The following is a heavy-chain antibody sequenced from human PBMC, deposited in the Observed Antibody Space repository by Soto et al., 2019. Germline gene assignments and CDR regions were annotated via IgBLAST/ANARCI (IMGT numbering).Heavy chain of an antibody. CDR1: GGSISSYY. V-gene: IGHV4-59*13. Sequence: SETLSLTCTVSGGSISSYYCSWIWHRQGPGLERIGYIYYSGSTNYNPSLKSRVTISVDTSKNQFSLKLSSVTAADTAVDYCARERAIVAARASAYYYYAMDGWGQGTTVTVSS. J-gene: IGHJ6*02. CDR2: IYYSGST. CDR3: ARERAIVAARASAYYYYAMDG. D-gene: IGHD6-6*01.